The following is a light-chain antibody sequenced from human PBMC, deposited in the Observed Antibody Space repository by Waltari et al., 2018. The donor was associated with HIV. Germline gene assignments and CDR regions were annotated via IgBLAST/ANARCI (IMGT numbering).Light chain of an antibody. J-gene: IGKJ3*01. CDR3: QNYKRYPFT. V-gene: IGKV1-5*03. Sequence: DIQMTQSPSTLSASVGDRVTITCRASQSIDTSLAWYQQKPGKAPKVLIYRASGLESWVPSRFSGSVSGTEFTLTITSLQPDDFATYYCQNYKRYPFTFGPGTKVDIK. CDR2: RAS. CDR1: QSIDTS.